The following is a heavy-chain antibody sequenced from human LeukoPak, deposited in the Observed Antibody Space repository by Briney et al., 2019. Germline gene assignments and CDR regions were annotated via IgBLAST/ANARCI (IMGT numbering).Heavy chain of an antibody. CDR2: IYYSGST. CDR1: GGSISSSSYY. J-gene: IGHJ5*02. D-gene: IGHD3-16*01. CDR3: ARRFMWFDP. Sequence: WETLSLTCTVSGGSISSSSYYWGWIRQPPGKGLEWIGSIYYSGSTYYNPSLKSRVTISVDTSKNQFSLKLSSVTAADTAVYYCARRFMWFDPWGQGTLVTVSS. V-gene: IGHV4-39*01.